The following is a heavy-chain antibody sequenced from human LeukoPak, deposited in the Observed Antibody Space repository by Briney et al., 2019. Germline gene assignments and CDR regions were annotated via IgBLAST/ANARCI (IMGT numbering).Heavy chain of an antibody. D-gene: IGHD2-21*02. V-gene: IGHV1-8*01. CDR2: MSPNTGKT. CDR3: ARTPTGGDIDY. CDR1: GYTFTSHD. Sequence: VASVNVSCKASGYTFTSHDINWVRQATGQGLEWMGWMSPNTGKTGYASRFQGRVIMTSNPSISTAYLELSSLRSDDTAVYYCARTPTGGDIDYWGQGTLVTVSS. J-gene: IGHJ4*02.